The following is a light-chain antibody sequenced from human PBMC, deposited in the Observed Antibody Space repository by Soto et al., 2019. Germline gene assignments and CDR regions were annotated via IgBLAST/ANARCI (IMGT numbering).Light chain of an antibody. CDR2: DAS. V-gene: IGKV3-20*01. J-gene: IGKJ1*01. CDR1: QSVSNNY. Sequence: EIVLTQSPATLSLSPGERATLSSRASQSVSNNYLAWYQQKPGQAPRLLIYDASSRATGIPDRFSGSGSGTDFTLTISRLEPEDFAVYYCQQYGSLSWTFGQGTKVDIK. CDR3: QQYGSLSWT.